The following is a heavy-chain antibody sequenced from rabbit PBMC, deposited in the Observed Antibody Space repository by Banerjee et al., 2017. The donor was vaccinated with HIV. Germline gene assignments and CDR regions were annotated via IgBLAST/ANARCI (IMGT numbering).Heavy chain of an antibody. Sequence: QEQLVESRGGLVQPGGSLKLSCKASGFDFSRYEVIWVRQAPVKGLEWIEWINAGSSGIACYGSWAKGRFTNSQASAPKVILPMPSITAEDQAAYCCTRDHYTYGFANYRYTTRLDLWVPGPLVTVS. D-gene: IGHD6-1*01. CDR2: INAGSSGIA. J-gene: IGHJ3*01. V-gene: IGHV1S45*01. CDR3: TRDHYTYGFANYRYTTRLDL. CDR1: GFDFSRYEV.